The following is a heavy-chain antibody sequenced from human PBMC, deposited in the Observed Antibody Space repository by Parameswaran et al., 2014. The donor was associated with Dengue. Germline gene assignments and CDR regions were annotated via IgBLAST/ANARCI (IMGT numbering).Heavy chain of an antibody. V-gene: IGHV1-69*01. D-gene: IGHD1-26*01. CDR2: IIPVFGTG. Sequence: SWVRQAPGQGLEWMGGIIPVFGTGNYAQSFHDRVTITADESTSTAYMELSSLRTEDTAVYYCARRNCSTTTCWGSFDVWGQGTMVTVSS. J-gene: IGHJ3*01. CDR3: ARRNCSTTTCWGSFDV.